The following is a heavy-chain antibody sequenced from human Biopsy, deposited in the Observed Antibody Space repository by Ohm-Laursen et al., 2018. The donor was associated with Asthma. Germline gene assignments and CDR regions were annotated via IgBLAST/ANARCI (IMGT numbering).Heavy chain of an antibody. J-gene: IGHJ6*02. D-gene: IGHD3-10*01. V-gene: IGHV1-18*01. Sequence: GASVKVSCKTSGYTFNSAGITWVRQAPGQGREWMGWISVYNGNTKVAQKLQDRVTMITDTSTSTAYMELRSLRSDDTAVYFCARAVDYSHYYGIDVWGQGTTVTVS. CDR2: ISVYNGNT. CDR3: ARAVDYSHYYGIDV. CDR1: GYTFNSAG.